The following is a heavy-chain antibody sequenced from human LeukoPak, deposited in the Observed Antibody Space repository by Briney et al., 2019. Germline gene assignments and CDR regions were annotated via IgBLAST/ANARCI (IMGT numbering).Heavy chain of an antibody. Sequence: GGSLRLSCAASGFTFSSYAMSWVRQAPGKGLEWVSAISGSGGSTYYADSVKGRFTISRDNSKNTLYLQMNSLRAEDTAVYYCAKESSSSWYQFRDGPDPFDYWGQGTLVTVSS. V-gene: IGHV3-23*01. CDR1: GFTFSSYA. CDR2: ISGSGGST. D-gene: IGHD6-13*01. J-gene: IGHJ4*02. CDR3: AKESSSSWYQFRDGPDPFDY.